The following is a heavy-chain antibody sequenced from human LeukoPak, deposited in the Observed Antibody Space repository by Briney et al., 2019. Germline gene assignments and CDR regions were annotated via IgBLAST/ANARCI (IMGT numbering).Heavy chain of an antibody. J-gene: IGHJ4*02. Sequence: GASVKVSCKASGYILSSYYMHWVRQAPGQGLEWMGWINPNSGGTNYAQKFQGRVTMTRDTSISTAYMELSRLRSDDTAVYYCARDPTPSGHDYYFDYWGQGTLVTVSS. CDR1: GYILSSYY. D-gene: IGHD5-12*01. CDR3: ARDPTPSGHDYYFDY. CDR2: INPNSGGT. V-gene: IGHV1-2*02.